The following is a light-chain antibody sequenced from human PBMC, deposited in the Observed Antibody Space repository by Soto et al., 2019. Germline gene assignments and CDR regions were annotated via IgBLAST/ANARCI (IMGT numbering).Light chain of an antibody. J-gene: IGLJ3*02. CDR2: GNS. CDR3: RSYDSSLSGWV. CDR1: SSNIGAGYD. Sequence: QLVLTQPPSVSGAPGQRVTISCTGSSSNIGAGYDVHWYQQLPGTAPKLLIYGNSNRPSGVPDRFSGSKSGTSASLAITGRRAEDEADYYCRSYDSSLSGWVFGGGTKLTVL. V-gene: IGLV1-40*01.